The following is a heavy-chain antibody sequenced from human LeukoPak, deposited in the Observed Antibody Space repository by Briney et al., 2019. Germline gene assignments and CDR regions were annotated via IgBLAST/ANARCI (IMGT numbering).Heavy chain of an antibody. CDR1: GFTFSSYG. J-gene: IGHJ4*02. CDR2: ISYDGSNK. V-gene: IGHV3-30*03. Sequence: PGGSLRLSCAASGFTFSSYGMHWVRQAPGKGLEWVAVISYDGSNKYYADSVKGRFTISRDNSKNTLYLQMNSLRAEDTAVYYCASTYYYGSAIDYWGQGTLVTVSS. CDR3: ASTYYYGSAIDY. D-gene: IGHD3-10*01.